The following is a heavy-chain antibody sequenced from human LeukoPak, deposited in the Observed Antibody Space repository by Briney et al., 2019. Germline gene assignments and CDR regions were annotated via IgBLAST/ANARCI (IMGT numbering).Heavy chain of an antibody. Sequence: RSSETLSLTCTVSGGSISSYYWSWIRQPPGKGLEWIGYIYYSGSTNYNPSLKSRVTISVDTSKNQFSLKLSSVTAADTAVYYCARVMGGRAFDIWGQGTMVTVSS. J-gene: IGHJ3*02. V-gene: IGHV4-59*01. CDR3: ARVMGGRAFDI. D-gene: IGHD3-16*01. CDR1: GGSISSYY. CDR2: IYYSGST.